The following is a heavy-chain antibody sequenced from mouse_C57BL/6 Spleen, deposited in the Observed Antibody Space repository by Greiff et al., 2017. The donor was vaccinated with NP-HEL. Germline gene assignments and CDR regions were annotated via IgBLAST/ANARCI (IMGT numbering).Heavy chain of an antibody. CDR2: ISDGGSYT. CDR1: GFTFSSYA. J-gene: IGHJ2*01. CDR3: ARVDYYGSSYCYFDY. Sequence: DVQLVESGGGLVKPGGSLKLSCAASGFTFSSYAMSWVRQTPEKRLEWVATISDGGSYTYYPDNVKGRFTISRDNAKNNLYLQMSHLKSDDTAMYYCARVDYYGSSYCYFDYWGQGTTLTVSA. V-gene: IGHV5-4*01. D-gene: IGHD1-1*01.